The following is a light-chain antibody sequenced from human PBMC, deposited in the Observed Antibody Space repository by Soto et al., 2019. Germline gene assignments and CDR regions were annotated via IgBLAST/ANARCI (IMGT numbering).Light chain of an antibody. Sequence: QSALTQPPSVSGSPGQSVTISCTGTSSDIGRYIRVSWYQQHPGKAPKLLIYEVTDRPSGVSDRFSGSKSGTTASLTISGLQAEDEAEYYCHSYTNSRTRACVFGTGTKLTVL. CDR1: SSDIGRYIR. CDR2: EVT. CDR3: HSYTNSRTRACV. V-gene: IGLV2-14*01. J-gene: IGLJ1*01.